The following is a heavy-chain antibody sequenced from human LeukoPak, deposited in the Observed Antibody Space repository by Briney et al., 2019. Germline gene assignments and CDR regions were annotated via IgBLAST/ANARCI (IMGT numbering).Heavy chain of an antibody. CDR3: ARGWGSSIYASAFDV. Sequence: GGSLRLSCAASGFTFSTYGMHWVRQAPGKGLEWVAVIYFDGNKKDYGESGQGRFTISRDNSNNTLSLQMNGLRAEDTAVYYCARGWGSSIYASAFDVWGQGTMVTVSS. CDR1: GFTFSTYG. J-gene: IGHJ3*01. CDR2: IYFDGNKK. V-gene: IGHV3-33*01. D-gene: IGHD2-2*01.